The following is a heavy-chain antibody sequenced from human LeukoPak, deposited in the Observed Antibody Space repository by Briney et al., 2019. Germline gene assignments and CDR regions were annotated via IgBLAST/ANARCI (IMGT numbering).Heavy chain of an antibody. J-gene: IGHJ4*02. CDR2: ISSSSSYI. V-gene: IGHV3-21*01. D-gene: IGHD3-16*01. CDR3: ARDFVMGTPPDY. CDR1: GFTFSSYS. Sequence: PGGSLRLSCAASGFTFSSYSMNWVRQAPGKGLEWVSSISSSSSYIYYADSVKGRFTISRHNAKNSLYLQMNSLRAEDTAVYYCARDFVMGTPPDYWGQGTLVTVSS.